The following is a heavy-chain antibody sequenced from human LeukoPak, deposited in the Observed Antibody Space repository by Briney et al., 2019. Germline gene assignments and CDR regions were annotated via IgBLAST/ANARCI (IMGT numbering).Heavy chain of an antibody. V-gene: IGHV4-34*01. CDR1: GGSFSVYY. Sequence: SETLSLTCALYGGSFSVYYWSWIRHPPGKGLEWIGEINHSGSTNYNPSLKSRVTISVDTSKNQFSLKLSSVTAADTAVYYCARRSSGRSYDYWGQGTLVTVSS. CDR3: ARRSSGRSYDY. CDR2: INHSGST. D-gene: IGHD6-19*01. J-gene: IGHJ4*02.